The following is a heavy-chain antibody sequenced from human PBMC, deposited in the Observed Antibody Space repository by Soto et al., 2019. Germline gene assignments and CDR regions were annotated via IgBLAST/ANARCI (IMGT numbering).Heavy chain of an antibody. J-gene: IGHJ4*02. CDR1: GFTFSSYA. V-gene: IGHV3-23*01. D-gene: IGHD3-16*01. CDR2: ISGSGGST. CDR3: AKHGYYDYVWGSYSFDY. Sequence: GGSLRLSCAASGFTFSSYAMSWVRQAPGKGLEWVSAISGSGGSTYYADSVKGRFTISRDNSKNTLYLQMNSLRAEDTAVYYCAKHGYYDYVWGSYSFDYWGQGTLVTVSS.